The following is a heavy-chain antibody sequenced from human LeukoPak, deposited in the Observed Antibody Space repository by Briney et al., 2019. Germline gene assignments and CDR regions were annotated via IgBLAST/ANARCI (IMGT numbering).Heavy chain of an antibody. V-gene: IGHV4-59*01. CDR1: GGSISSYY. Sequence: SETLSLTCTVSGGSISSYYWSWIRQPPGKGLEWIGYIYYSGSTNYNPSLKSRVTISVDTSKNQFSLKLSSVTAADTAVYYCARGVGYGQNFDYWGQGTLVTVSS. CDR2: IYYSGST. D-gene: IGHD5-18*01. CDR3: ARGVGYGQNFDY. J-gene: IGHJ4*02.